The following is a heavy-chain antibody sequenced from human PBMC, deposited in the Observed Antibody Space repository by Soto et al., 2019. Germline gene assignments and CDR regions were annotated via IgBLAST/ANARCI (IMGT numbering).Heavy chain of an antibody. CDR3: SYGDSPGPIDH. Sequence: SETLSLTCSVSGAPISSYYWSWFRQAPGKGLEYIGYIHNGERTNYNPSLESRVTISADTSKNQFSLRLSSVTAADTAMYYCSYGDSPGPIDHWGQGTLVTVSS. D-gene: IGHD4-17*01. J-gene: IGHJ4*02. CDR1: GAPISSYY. V-gene: IGHV4-59*01. CDR2: IHNGERT.